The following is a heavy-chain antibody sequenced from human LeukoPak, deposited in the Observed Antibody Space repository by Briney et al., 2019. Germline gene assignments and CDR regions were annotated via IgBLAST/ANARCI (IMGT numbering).Heavy chain of an antibody. CDR2: INPSGGST. CDR3: ARGLPGRVHDSSKKGLFDP. V-gene: IGHV1-46*01. CDR1: GYXFTSYY. D-gene: IGHD3-22*01. Sequence: ASVKVSCKASGYXFTSYYMHWVRQAPGQGLEWMGIINPSGGSTSYAQKFQGRVTMTRDTSTSTVYMELISLGSEDTAVYFCARGLPGRVHDSSKKGLFDPWGQGTLVTVSS. J-gene: IGHJ5*02.